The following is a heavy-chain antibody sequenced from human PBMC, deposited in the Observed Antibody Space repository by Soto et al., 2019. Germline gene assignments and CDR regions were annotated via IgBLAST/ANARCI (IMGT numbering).Heavy chain of an antibody. CDR3: ARVSPAAGAFDY. D-gene: IGHD2-2*01. J-gene: IGHJ4*02. CDR1: GYTFTSYA. CDR2: INAGNGNT. V-gene: IGHV1-3*01. Sequence: ASVKVSCKASGYTFTSYAMHWVRQAPGQRLEWTGWINAGNGNTKYSQKFQGRVTITRDTSASTAYMELSSLRSEDTAVYYCARVSPAAGAFDYWGQGTLVTVSS.